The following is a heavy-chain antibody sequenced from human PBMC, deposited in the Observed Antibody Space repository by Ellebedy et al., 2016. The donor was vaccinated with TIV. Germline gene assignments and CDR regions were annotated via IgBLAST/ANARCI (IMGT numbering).Heavy chain of an antibody. V-gene: IGHV1-18*01. CDR2: ISTYNGNT. J-gene: IGHJ6*02. CDR3: ARTTPFPFEPQEGFSLKSFHDYGDLRDNYYDMDV. Sequence: ASVKVSXXASGYTFANFGISWVRQAPGQGLEWMGWISTYNGNTDYAQRLQGRVTFTRDTSASTAYMELSSLTSKDTAVYYCARTTPFPFEPQEGFSLKSFHDYGDLRDNYYDMDVWGQGTTVTVSS. CDR1: GYTFANFG. D-gene: IGHD4-17*01.